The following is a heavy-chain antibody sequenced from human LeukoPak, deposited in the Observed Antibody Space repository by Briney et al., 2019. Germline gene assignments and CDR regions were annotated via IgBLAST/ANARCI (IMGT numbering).Heavy chain of an antibody. Sequence: ASVKVSCKASGYTFTSYGISWVRQAPGQGLEWMGWISAYNGNTNYAQKLQGRVTMTTDTSTSTAYMELRSLRSDDTAVYYCARDLYYYDSSGYYFDWGQGTLVTVSS. D-gene: IGHD3-22*01. CDR2: ISAYNGNT. V-gene: IGHV1-18*01. CDR1: GYTFTSYG. J-gene: IGHJ4*02. CDR3: ARDLYYYDSSGYYFD.